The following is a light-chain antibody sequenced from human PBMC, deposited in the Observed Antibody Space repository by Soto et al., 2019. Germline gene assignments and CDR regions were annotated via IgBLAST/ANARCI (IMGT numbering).Light chain of an antibody. V-gene: IGKV3-15*01. CDR3: QQYNDWPRT. CDR1: QSVNSN. CDR2: DAA. Sequence: EIEMTQSPGTLSVSPGERATLSCRASQSVNSNLAWYQQKPGQSPRLLIYDAATRATDIPARFSGSGSGTKFTLTISSLQSEDFAVYYCQQYNDWPRTFGQGTKVEIK. J-gene: IGKJ1*01.